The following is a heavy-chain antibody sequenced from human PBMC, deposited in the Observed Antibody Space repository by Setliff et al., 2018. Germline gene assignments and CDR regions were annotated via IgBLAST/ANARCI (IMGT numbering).Heavy chain of an antibody. V-gene: IGHV1-69*05. J-gene: IGHJ4*02. D-gene: IGHD2-15*01. CDR3: ATGPDIGEFGGNYFNY. Sequence: SVKVSCKASGGTFSTYAISWVRQAPGQGLEWMGGIISMFGTTKYAQKFQGRVTITTDESTTTAYMELSSLRSEDTAVYYCATGPDIGEFGGNYFNYWGQGTLVTVSS. CDR1: GGTFSTYA. CDR2: IISMFGTT.